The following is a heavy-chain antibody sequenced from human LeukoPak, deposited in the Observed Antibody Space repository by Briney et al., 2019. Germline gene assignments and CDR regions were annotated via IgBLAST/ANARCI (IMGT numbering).Heavy chain of an antibody. V-gene: IGHV3-74*01. CDR1: GFSFSSYW. CDR3: ARLWVGPTGFDC. Sequence: GGSLRLSCAASGFSFSSYWMHWGRQAPGKGLVWVSRVNTDGSITNYADSVKGRFTISRDNAKNTLYLQLNSLRAEDTAVYFCARLWVGPTGFDCWGQGTLVTVSS. D-gene: IGHD1-26*01. CDR2: VNTDGSIT. J-gene: IGHJ4*02.